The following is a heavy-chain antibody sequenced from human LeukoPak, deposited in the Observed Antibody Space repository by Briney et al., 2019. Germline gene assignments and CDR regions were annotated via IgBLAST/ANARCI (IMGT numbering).Heavy chain of an antibody. CDR1: GYTFSSYA. J-gene: IGHJ4*02. CDR3: ASTKNTLRFLEWYKLDY. Sequence: ASVKVSCKASGYTFSSYAMHWVRQAPGHRLEWMGWINAGNGNTKFSQKFQGRVTITRDTSASTAYMELSSLRSEDTAVYYCASTKNTLRFLEWYKLDYWGQGPLVTVSS. V-gene: IGHV1-3*01. D-gene: IGHD3-3*01. CDR2: INAGNGNT.